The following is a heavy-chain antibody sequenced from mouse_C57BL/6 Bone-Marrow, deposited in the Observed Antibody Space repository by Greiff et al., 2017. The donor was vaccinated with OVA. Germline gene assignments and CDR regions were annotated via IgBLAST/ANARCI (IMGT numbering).Heavy chain of an antibody. CDR1: GYTFTSYW. J-gene: IGHJ4*01. CDR2: IDPSDSCT. CDR3: ARSYAMDY. V-gene: IGHV1-69*01. Sequence: QVQLQQPGAELVMPGASVKLSCKASGYTFTSYWMHWVKQRPGQGLEWIGEIDPSDSCTKYNQKFKGKSTLTVDKSSSTASMQLICLTSEDSAVYYCARSYAMDYWGQGTSVTVSS.